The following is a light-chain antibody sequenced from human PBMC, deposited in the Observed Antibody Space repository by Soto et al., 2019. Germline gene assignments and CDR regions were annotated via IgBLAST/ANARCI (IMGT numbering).Light chain of an antibody. Sequence: QSALTQPASVSGSPGQSITISCTGTSSDVGSYNLVSWYQQHPGKAPKLMIYEDTKRPSGVSNRFSGSKSGNTASLTISGLQAEDEAAYYCSSYAGSTTYVVFGGGTKLTVL. V-gene: IGLV2-23*01. CDR1: SSDVGSYNL. CDR2: EDT. CDR3: SSYAGSTTYVV. J-gene: IGLJ2*01.